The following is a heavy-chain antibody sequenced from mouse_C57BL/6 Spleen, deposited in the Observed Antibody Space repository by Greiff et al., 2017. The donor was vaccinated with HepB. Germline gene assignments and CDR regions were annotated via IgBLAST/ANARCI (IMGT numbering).Heavy chain of an antibody. CDR2: IYPGSGST. V-gene: IGHV1-55*01. CDR3: ARRVVWGGWYFDV. J-gene: IGHJ1*03. Sequence: VQLQQPGAELVKPGASVKMSCKASGYTFTSYWITWVKQRPGQGLEWIGDIYPGSGSTNYNEKFKSKATLPVDTSSSPAYMQLSSLTSEDSAVFYCARRVVWGGWYFDVWGTGTTVTVSS. D-gene: IGHD2-10*02. CDR1: GYTFTSYW.